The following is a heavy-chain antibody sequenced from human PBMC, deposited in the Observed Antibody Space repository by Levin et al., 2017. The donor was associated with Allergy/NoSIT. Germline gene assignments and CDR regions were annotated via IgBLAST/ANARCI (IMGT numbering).Heavy chain of an antibody. D-gene: IGHD6-19*01. Sequence: ASVKVSCEASGYTVTDFGFAWVRQAPGQGLEWMGWISAFSGDTNYAPKFQDRFTLTTDTSTSTAYMELRSLTSDDTAIYYCARDGYGSGWYFDYWGQGTLVTVSS. V-gene: IGHV1-18*01. J-gene: IGHJ4*02. CDR3: ARDGYGSGWYFDY. CDR1: GYTVTDFG. CDR2: ISAFSGDT.